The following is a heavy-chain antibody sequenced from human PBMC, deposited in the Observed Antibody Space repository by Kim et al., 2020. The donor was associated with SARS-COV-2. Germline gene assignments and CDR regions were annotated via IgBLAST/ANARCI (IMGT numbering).Heavy chain of an antibody. V-gene: IGHV3-20*04. Sequence: GGSLRLSCAASGFTFDDYGMSWVRQAPGKGLEWVSGINWNGGSTGYADSVKGRFTISRDNAKNSLYLQMNSLRAEDTALYYCARDGGGIAVAGTRLVRSSYYYYGMDVWGQGTTVTVSS. CDR1: GFTFDDYG. D-gene: IGHD6-19*01. CDR2: INWNGGST. J-gene: IGHJ6*02. CDR3: ARDGGGIAVAGTRLVRSSYYYYGMDV.